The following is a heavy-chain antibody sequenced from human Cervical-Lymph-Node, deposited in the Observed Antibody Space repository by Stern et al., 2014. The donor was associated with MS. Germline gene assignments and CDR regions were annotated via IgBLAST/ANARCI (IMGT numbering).Heavy chain of an antibody. CDR3: AKDINDYWSGPADY. V-gene: IGHV3-9*01. CDR2: INWSGGNT. Sequence: VQMVQSGGGLVQPGRSLRLSCAASGFTFADHAMHWVRQAPGKGLEWVSGINWSGGNTGYADVVECLFTISRDNAKNSLYLQINSLRVEDTAFYYCAKDINDYWSGPADYWGQGTLVTVSS. J-gene: IGHJ4*02. CDR1: GFTFADHA. D-gene: IGHD3-3*01.